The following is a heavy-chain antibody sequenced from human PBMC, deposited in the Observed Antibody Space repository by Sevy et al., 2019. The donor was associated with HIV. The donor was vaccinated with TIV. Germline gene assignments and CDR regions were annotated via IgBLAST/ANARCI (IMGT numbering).Heavy chain of an antibody. CDR1: GGSISSYY. V-gene: IGHV4-59*01. CDR2: IYYTGRT. Sequence: SETLSLTCTVSGGSISSYYWNWIRQSPGKGLEWIGYIYYTGRTNYNPSLKSRVTISVDTSKNQFSLKLTSVTAADTAVYYCARELISGRYYGMDVWGQGTTVTFSS. CDR3: ARELISGRYYGMDV. D-gene: IGHD6-19*01. J-gene: IGHJ6*02.